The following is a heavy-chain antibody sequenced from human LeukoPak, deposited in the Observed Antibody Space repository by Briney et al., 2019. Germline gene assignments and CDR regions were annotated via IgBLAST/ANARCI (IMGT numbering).Heavy chain of an antibody. J-gene: IGHJ6*02. CDR3: ASLTVTTTYYYYGMDV. V-gene: IGHV1-69*04. CDR1: GGTFSSYA. CDR2: IIPIRSIA. D-gene: IGHD4-17*01. Sequence: SVKVSCKASGGTFSSYAISWVRQAPGQGLEWVGRIIPIRSIANYAQKFQGRVTITADKSTSTAYMELTSLRYEDTAGDHCASLTVTTTYYYYGMDVWGQGTTVTVSS.